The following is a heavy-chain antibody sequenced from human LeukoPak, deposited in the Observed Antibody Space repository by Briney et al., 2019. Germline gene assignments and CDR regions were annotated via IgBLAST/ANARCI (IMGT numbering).Heavy chain of an antibody. CDR1: GFTVSSNS. J-gene: IGHJ3*01. V-gene: IGHV3-53*01. CDR2: IYSGGSP. D-gene: IGHD3-22*01. CDR3: AGDGADNSGYYFGSL. Sequence: GGSLRLSCTVSGFTVSSNSMSWVRQAPGKGLEWVSVIYSGGSPDYADSAKGRFTISTDNSKNTLYLQMNSLRVEDTAVYYCAGDGADNSGYYFGSLWGQGTVVTVSS.